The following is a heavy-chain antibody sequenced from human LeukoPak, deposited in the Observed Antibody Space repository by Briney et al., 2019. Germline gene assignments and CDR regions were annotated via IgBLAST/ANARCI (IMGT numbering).Heavy chain of an antibody. Sequence: SETLSLTCTVSGGSISSYYWSWVRQPAGKGREGIGRIYTGGSTNYNPSLKSQGTISVVTAKNEYYMKPCAVSAAVTAVEFCSRDHGSSGLFDYWGQGTLVTVSS. V-gene: IGHV4-4*07. D-gene: IGHD3-22*01. CDR3: SRDHGSSGLFDY. J-gene: IGHJ4*02. CDR2: IYTGGST. CDR1: GGSISSYY.